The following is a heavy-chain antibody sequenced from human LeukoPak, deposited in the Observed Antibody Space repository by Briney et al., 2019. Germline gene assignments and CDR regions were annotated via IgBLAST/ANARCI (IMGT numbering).Heavy chain of an antibody. CDR3: AKTWTMVRGVSGAFDI. CDR2: ISGSGGST. V-gene: IGHV3-23*01. Sequence: PGGSLRLSCAASGFTFSSYAMSWVRQAPGKGLEWVSAISGSGGSTYYADSVKGRFTISRDNSKNTLYLQMNSLRAEDTAVYYCAKTWTMVRGVSGAFDIWGQGTMVTVSS. CDR1: GFTFSSYA. D-gene: IGHD3-10*01. J-gene: IGHJ3*02.